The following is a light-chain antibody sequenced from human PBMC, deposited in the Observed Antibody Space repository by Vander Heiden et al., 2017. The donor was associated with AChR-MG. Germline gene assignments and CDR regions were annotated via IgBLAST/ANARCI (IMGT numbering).Light chain of an antibody. V-gene: IGKV1-39*01. CDR1: QSVGTY. J-gene: IGKJ3*01. CDR2: AAT. Sequence: QMTQSPSSLSASVGDRVSITCRASQSVGTYFNWYQQKPGKAPKLLISAATSLQHGVPSRFTGSGSGTDFTLTISSLQPEDFATYYCQQTYTIPLTFGPGTKVDIK. CDR3: QQTYTIPLT.